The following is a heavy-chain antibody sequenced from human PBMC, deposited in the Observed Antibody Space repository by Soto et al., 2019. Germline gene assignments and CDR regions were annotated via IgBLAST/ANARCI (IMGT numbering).Heavy chain of an antibody. CDR1: GFTFSSYS. CDR3: ARGAGIAVTSTSSDC. Sequence: QVHLVESGGGVVQPGRSLRLSCAASGFTFSSYSMHWVGQAPGKGLEWMAVISYDGSYKYNPDSVKGRFTISRDNSRNTRYLQMNSLRADDTAVYYCARGAGIAVTSTSSDCWGQGTLVTVSS. D-gene: IGHD6-19*01. J-gene: IGHJ4*02. V-gene: IGHV3-30-3*01. CDR2: ISYDGSYK.